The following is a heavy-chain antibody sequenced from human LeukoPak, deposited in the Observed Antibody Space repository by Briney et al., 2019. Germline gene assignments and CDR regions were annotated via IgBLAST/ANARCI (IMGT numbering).Heavy chain of an antibody. CDR1: GGSISSSY. CDR2: IDASGSF. J-gene: IGHJ4*02. Sequence: IPPETLSLTCTVSGGSISSSYWTWIRQPAGKGLEWIGRIDASGSFNYNPSLKSRVTMSVDRSNNQFSLKLSPVTAADTAVYYCAKVASSGWYPFDYWGQGTLVTVSS. CDR3: AKVASSGWYPFDY. V-gene: IGHV4-4*07. D-gene: IGHD6-19*01.